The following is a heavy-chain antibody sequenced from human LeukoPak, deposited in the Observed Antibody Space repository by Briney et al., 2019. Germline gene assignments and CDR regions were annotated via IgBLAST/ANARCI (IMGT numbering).Heavy chain of an antibody. D-gene: IGHD2-15*01. Sequence: PGGSLRLSCAASGFTFSSYAMSWVRQAPGKGMEWVSGVSGRGSSTYYVGSVKGRYTIYRDNPKNTLYLQMNGVRAEDTAVYYCAKDPVGSVVVNWFDSWGQGSLVSVCS. CDR3: AKDPVGSVVVNWFDS. V-gene: IGHV3-23*01. J-gene: IGHJ5*01. CDR2: VSGRGSST. CDR1: GFTFSSYA.